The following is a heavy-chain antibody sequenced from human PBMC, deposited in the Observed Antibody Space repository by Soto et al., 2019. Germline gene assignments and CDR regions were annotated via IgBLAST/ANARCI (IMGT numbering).Heavy chain of an antibody. D-gene: IGHD6-25*01. V-gene: IGHV4-59*12. J-gene: IGHJ4*02. Sequence: SETLSLTCSVSGGSISGYYWTWIRQPPGNGLEWIGYIHYSGSATYNSSLRSRVTISLDTSKNQFSLNLTSVTVADTALYYCARLNSGWHQTFDSWGRGTLVTVSS. CDR3: ARLNSGWHQTFDS. CDR1: GGSISGYY. CDR2: IHYSGSA.